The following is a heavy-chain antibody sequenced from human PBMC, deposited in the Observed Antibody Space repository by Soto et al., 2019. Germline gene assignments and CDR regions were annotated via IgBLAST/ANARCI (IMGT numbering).Heavy chain of an antibody. D-gene: IGHD3-22*01. CDR3: ASRYYDSFLNYFDY. J-gene: IGHJ4*02. CDR1: GFTFSSYA. CDR2: ISYDGSNK. V-gene: IGHV3-30-3*01. Sequence: GGSLRLSCAASGFTFSSYAMHWVRQAPGKGLEWVAVISYDGSNKYYADSVKGRFTISRDNSKNTLYLQMNSLRAEDTAVYYCASRYYDSFLNYFDYWGQGTLVTVSS.